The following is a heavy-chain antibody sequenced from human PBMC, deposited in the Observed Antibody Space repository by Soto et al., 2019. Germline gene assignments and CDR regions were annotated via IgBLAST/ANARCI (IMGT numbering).Heavy chain of an antibody. CDR2: ISYDGSNK. CDR1: GFTFSSYA. Sequence: QVQLVESGGGVVQPGRSLRLSCAASGFTFSSYAMHWVRQAPGKGLEWVAVISYDGSNKYYADSVKGRFTISRDNSKNRLYLQMNSLRAEETAVYYCARAKGPYYYGSGSYHPKYCYGMDVWGQGTTVTVSS. J-gene: IGHJ6*02. CDR3: ARAKGPYYYGSGSYHPKYCYGMDV. D-gene: IGHD3-10*01. V-gene: IGHV3-30-3*01.